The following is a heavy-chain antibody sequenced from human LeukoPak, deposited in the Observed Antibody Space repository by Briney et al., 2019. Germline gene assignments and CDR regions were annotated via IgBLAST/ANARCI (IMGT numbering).Heavy chain of an antibody. D-gene: IGHD6-19*01. CDR1: GFTFSSYG. CDR2: IRYDGSNK. CDR3: AKMLSSGWYLDY. Sequence: GGSLRLSCAASGFTFSSYGMRWVRQAPGKGLEWVAFIRYDGSNKYYADSVKGRFTISRDNSKNTLYLQMNSLRAEDTAVYYCAKMLSSGWYLDYWGQGALVTVSS. V-gene: IGHV3-30*02. J-gene: IGHJ4*02.